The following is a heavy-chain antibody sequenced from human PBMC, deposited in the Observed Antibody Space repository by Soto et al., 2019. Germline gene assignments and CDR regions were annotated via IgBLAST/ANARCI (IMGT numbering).Heavy chain of an antibody. Sequence: SETLSLTCTFSGCSISSGDYYWSWIRQPPGKGLEWIGYIYYSGSTYYNPSLKSRVTISVDTSKNQFSLNLSSVTAADTAVYYCARERPDGCRLDPWGQGTLVTVSS. J-gene: IGHJ5*02. CDR2: IYYSGST. CDR1: GCSISSGDYY. D-gene: IGHD6-19*01. CDR3: ARERPDGCRLDP. V-gene: IGHV4-30-4*01.